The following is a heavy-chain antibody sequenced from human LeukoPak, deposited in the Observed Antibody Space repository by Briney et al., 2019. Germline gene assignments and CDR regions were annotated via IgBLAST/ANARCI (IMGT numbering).Heavy chain of an antibody. D-gene: IGHD6-6*01. CDR3: ARGGLQGVLYGSSSFWFDP. CDR2: IIPIFGTA. CDR1: GGTFSSYA. Sequence: SVKVSCKASGGTFSSYAISWVRQAPGQGLEWMGRIIPIFGTANYAQKFQGRVTITTDESTSTAYMELSSLRSEDTAVYYCARGGLQGVLYGSSSFWFDPWGQGTLVAVSS. J-gene: IGHJ5*02. V-gene: IGHV1-69*05.